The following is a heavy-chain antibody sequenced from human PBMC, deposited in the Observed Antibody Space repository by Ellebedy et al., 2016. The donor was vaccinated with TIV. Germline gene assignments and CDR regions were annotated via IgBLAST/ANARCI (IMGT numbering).Heavy chain of an antibody. CDR1: GFTFSNYA. J-gene: IGHJ4*02. CDR2: ISGSGDRT. D-gene: IGHD5-18*01. Sequence: PGGSLRLSCAAFGFTFSNYAMSWVRQAPGKGLEWVSFISGSGDRTYYADSVKGRFSLSRDNSKNTLFLQMNSLRAEDTAVYYCAKDWGYTYGHPFEYWGQGTLVTVSS. CDR3: AKDWGYTYGHPFEY. V-gene: IGHV3-23*01.